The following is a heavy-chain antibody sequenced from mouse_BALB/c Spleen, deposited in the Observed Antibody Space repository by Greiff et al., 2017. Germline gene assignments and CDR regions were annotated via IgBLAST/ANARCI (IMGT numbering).Heavy chain of an antibody. CDR1: GYSITSYYA. CDR3: ARGDLDY. Sequence: VQLKESGPGLVKPSQSLSLTCTVTGYSITSYYAWNWIRQFPGNKLGWMGYISYSGSTSYNPSLKSRISITRDTSKNQFFLQLNSVTTEDTATYYCARGDLDYWGQGTPVTVSS. J-gene: IGHJ4*01. CDR2: ISYSGST. V-gene: IGHV3-2*02.